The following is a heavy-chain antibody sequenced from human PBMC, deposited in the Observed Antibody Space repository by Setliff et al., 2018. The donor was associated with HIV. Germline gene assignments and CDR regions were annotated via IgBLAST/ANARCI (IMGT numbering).Heavy chain of an antibody. V-gene: IGHV3-48*03. CDR3: ARSPESRGYSYGFIT. CDR2: ISSSGSTI. CDR1: GFTFSSYE. D-gene: IGHD5-18*01. J-gene: IGHJ5*02. Sequence: GGSLRLSCAASGFTFSSYEMNWVRQAPGKGLEWLSYISSSGSTIYYADSVKGRFTVSRDNAKNSLYLQMNSLRAEDTAVYYCARSPESRGYSYGFITWGQGTLVTVSS.